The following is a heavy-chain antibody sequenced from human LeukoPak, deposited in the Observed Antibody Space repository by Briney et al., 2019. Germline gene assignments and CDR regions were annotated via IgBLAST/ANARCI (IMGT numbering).Heavy chain of an antibody. CDR2: ISWDGGST. J-gene: IGHJ4*02. CDR3: AKDMMTRFSYDSSGYFSPPYFDY. D-gene: IGHD3-22*01. Sequence: GGSLRLSCAASGFTFDDYAMHWVRQAPGKGLEWVSLISWDGGSTYYADSVKGRFTISRDNSKNSLYLQMNSLRAEDTALYYCAKDMMTRFSYDSSGYFSPPYFDYWGQGTLVTVSS. CDR1: GFTFDDYA. V-gene: IGHV3-43D*03.